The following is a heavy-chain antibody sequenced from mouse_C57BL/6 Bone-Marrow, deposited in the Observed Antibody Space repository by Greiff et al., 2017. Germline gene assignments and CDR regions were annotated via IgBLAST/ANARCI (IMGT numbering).Heavy chain of an antibody. Sequence: EVQLQQSGPGLVKPSQSLSLTCSVTGYSITSGYYWNWIRQFPGNKLEWMGYISYDGSNNYNPSLKNRISITRDTSKNQFFLKLNSVTTEDTATYYCARGLWWAWFAYWGQGTLVTVSA. V-gene: IGHV3-6*01. CDR2: ISYDGSN. CDR3: ARGLWWAWFAY. D-gene: IGHD1-1*02. J-gene: IGHJ3*01. CDR1: GYSITSGYY.